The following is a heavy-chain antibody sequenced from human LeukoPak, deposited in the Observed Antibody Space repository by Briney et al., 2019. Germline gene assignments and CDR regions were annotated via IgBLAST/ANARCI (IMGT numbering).Heavy chain of an antibody. D-gene: IGHD3-10*01. CDR3: AKDIEGSGSSYFDY. V-gene: IGHV3-30-3*01. CDR2: ISNDGSNT. CDR1: GFTFSSYA. Sequence: GRSLRLSCAASGFTFSSYAMHWVRQAPGKGLEWVAVISNDGSNTYYADSVKGRFTISRDNSKNTLYLQMNSLRAEDTAVYYCAKDIEGSGSSYFDYWGQGTLVTVSS. J-gene: IGHJ4*02.